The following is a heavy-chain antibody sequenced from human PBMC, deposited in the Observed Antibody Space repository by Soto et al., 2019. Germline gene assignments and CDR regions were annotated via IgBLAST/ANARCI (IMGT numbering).Heavy chain of an antibody. J-gene: IGHJ6*02. D-gene: IGHD4-17*01. CDR2: IYYSGST. V-gene: IGHV4-30-4*01. CDR1: GGSISSGDYY. CDR3: ARANLRYYYGMDV. Sequence: PSETLSLTCTVSGGSISSGDYYWSWIRQPPGKGLEWIGYIYYSGSTYYNPSLKSRVTISVDTSKNQFSLKLSSVTAADTAVYYCARANLRYYYGMDVWGQGTTVTVSS.